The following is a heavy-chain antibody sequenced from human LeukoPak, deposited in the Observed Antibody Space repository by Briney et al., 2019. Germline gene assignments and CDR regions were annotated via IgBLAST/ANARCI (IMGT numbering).Heavy chain of an antibody. J-gene: IGHJ4*02. CDR2: IYHSGST. D-gene: IGHD3-3*01. Sequence: SETLSLTXAVSGYSISSGYYWGWIRQPPGKGLEWIGSIYHSGSTYYNPSLKSRVTISVDTSKNQFSLKLSSVTAADTAVYYCASADYDFWSGQLYFDYWGQGTLVTVSS. V-gene: IGHV4-38-2*01. CDR3: ASADYDFWSGQLYFDY. CDR1: GYSISSGYY.